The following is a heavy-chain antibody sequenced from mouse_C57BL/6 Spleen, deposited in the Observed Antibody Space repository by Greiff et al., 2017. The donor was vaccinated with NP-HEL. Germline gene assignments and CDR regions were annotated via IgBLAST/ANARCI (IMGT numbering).Heavy chain of an antibody. CDR3: TRPALFITTVVATVDY. V-gene: IGHV6-6*01. CDR1: GFTFSDAW. J-gene: IGHJ2*01. Sequence: EVQGVESGGGLVQPGGSMKLSCAASGFTFSDAWMDWVRQSPEKGLEWVAEIRNKANNHATYYAESVKGRFTISRDDSKSIVYLQMNSLRAEDTGIYYCTRPALFITTVVATVDYWGQGTPLTVSS. CDR2: IRNKANNHAT. D-gene: IGHD1-1*01.